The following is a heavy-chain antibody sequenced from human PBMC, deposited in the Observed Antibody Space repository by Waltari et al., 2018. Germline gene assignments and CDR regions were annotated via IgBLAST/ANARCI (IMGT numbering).Heavy chain of an antibody. J-gene: IGHJ6*02. CDR1: GGTFSSYA. D-gene: IGHD3-10*01. CDR3: ARAPGFRPEEYYYYGMDV. CDR2: IIPIFGTA. V-gene: IGHV1-69*13. Sequence: QVQLVQSGAEVKKPGSSVKVSCKASGGTFSSYAISWVRQAPGQGLEWMGGIIPIFGTANYAQKFQGRVTITADESTSTAYMELRSLRSEDTAVYYCARAPGFRPEEYYYYGMDVWGQGTTVTVSS.